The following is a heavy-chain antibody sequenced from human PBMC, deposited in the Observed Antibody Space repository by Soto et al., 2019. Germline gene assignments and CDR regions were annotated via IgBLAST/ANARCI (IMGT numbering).Heavy chain of an antibody. Sequence: AASVKVSCKASGYTFTGYYMHWVRQAPGQGLEWMGWINPNSGGTNYAQRFQGRVTMTRDTSISTAYMELSRLRSDDTAVYYCARVTGSGSYGMDVWGQGTTVTVSS. J-gene: IGHJ6*02. CDR3: ARVTGSGSYGMDV. V-gene: IGHV1-2*02. D-gene: IGHD2-15*01. CDR1: GYTFTGYY. CDR2: INPNSGGT.